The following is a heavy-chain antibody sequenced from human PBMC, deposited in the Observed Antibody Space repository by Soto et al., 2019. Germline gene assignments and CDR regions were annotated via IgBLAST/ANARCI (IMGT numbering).Heavy chain of an antibody. CDR3: ARLIAAAGPSYFDY. V-gene: IGHV3-21*01. Sequence: GGSLRLSCAASGFTFSSYSMNWVRQAPGKGLEWVSSISSSSSYIYYADSVKGRFTISRDNAKNSLYLQMNSLRAEDTAVYYCARLIAAAGPSYFDYWGQGTLVTVSS. J-gene: IGHJ4*02. CDR2: ISSSSSYI. D-gene: IGHD6-13*01. CDR1: GFTFSSYS.